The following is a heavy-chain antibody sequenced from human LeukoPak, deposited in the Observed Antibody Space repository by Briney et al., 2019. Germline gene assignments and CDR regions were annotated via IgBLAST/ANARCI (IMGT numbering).Heavy chain of an antibody. D-gene: IGHD1-1*01. Sequence: SGPTLVNPTQTLTLTCTFSGFSLSTSGVGVGWIRQPPGKALEWLALIYWNDDKRYSPSLKSRLIITKDTSKNQVALTMTNMDPVDTATYYCAHRHWNDPSDAFDIWGQGTMVTVSS. CDR2: IYWNDDK. CDR1: GFSLSTSGVG. V-gene: IGHV2-5*01. CDR3: AHRHWNDPSDAFDI. J-gene: IGHJ3*02.